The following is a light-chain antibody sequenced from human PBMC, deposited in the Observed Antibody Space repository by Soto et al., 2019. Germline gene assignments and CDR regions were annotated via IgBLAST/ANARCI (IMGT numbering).Light chain of an antibody. CDR2: EVS. V-gene: IGLV2-23*02. Sequence: QSVLTQPASVSGSPGQSITISCTGTSSDVGSYNLVSWYQQHPDKAPKLMIYEVSKRPSGVSNRFSGSKSGNTASLTISGLQAEDEADYYCCSYAGSSTPWVFGGGTKLTVL. CDR3: CSYAGSSTPWV. J-gene: IGLJ3*02. CDR1: SSDVGSYNL.